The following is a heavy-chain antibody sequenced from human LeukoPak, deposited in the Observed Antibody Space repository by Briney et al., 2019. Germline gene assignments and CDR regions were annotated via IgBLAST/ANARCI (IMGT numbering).Heavy chain of an antibody. Sequence: ASVKVSCKASGYTFTSYDINWVRQATGQGLEWMGWMNPNSGNRGYAQKFQGRVTITRNTSISTAYMELSSLRSEDTAVYYCERAKSIAARPRYYYYMDVWGKGTTVTVSS. J-gene: IGHJ6*03. CDR2: MNPNSGNR. D-gene: IGHD6-6*01. CDR3: ERAKSIAARPRYYYYMDV. V-gene: IGHV1-8*03. CDR1: GYTFTSYD.